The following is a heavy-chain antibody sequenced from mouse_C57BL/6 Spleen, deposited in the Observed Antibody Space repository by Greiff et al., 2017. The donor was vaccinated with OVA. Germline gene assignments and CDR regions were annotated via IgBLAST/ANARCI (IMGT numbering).Heavy chain of an antibody. D-gene: IGHD1-1*01. CDR1: GYTFTSYW. CDR3: ASPPYYGSSYVNYFDY. CDR2: INPSNGGT. V-gene: IGHV1-53*01. Sequence: QVQLQQPGTELVKPGASVKLSCKASGYTFTSYWMHWVKQRPGQGLEWIGNINPSNGGTNYNEKFKSKATLTVDQSSSTAYMQLSSLTSEDSAVYYCASPPYYGSSYVNYFDYWGQGTTLTVSS. J-gene: IGHJ2*01.